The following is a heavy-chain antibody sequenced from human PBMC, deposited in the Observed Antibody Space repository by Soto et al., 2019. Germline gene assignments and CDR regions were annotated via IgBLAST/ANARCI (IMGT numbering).Heavy chain of an antibody. J-gene: IGHJ5*02. Sequence: QITLKESGPTLVKPTQPLTLTCTFSGVSLSTSGVGVGWIRQPPGKALEWLALIYWNDDKRYSPSLKSRLTITKDTSKNQVVLTMTNMDPVDTATYYCAHTPYSSGWLSWFDPWGQGTLVTVSS. V-gene: IGHV2-5*01. CDR1: GVSLSTSGVG. CDR3: AHTPYSSGWLSWFDP. CDR2: IYWNDDK. D-gene: IGHD6-19*01.